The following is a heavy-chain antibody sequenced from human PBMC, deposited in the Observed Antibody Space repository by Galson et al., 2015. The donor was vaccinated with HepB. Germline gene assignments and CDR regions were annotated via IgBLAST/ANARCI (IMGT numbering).Heavy chain of an antibody. CDR1: GFTVSSNY. V-gene: IGHV3-53*01. CDR2: IYSGGST. D-gene: IGHD3-22*01. J-gene: IGHJ1*01. Sequence: SLRLSCAASGFTVSSNYMSWVRQAPGKGLEWVSVIYSGGSTYYADSVKGRFTISRDNSKNTLYLQMNSLRAEDTAVYYCAREGYYDSSGYYYGYFQHWGQGTLVTVSS. CDR3: AREGYYDSSGYYYGYFQH.